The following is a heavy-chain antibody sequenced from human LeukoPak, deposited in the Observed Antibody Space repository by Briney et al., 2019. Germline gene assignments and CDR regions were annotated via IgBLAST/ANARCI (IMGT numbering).Heavy chain of an antibody. J-gene: IGHJ4*02. CDR3: ARHRGYSYGYYLDY. CDR1: GGSISSSSYY. V-gene: IGHV4-39*01. D-gene: IGHD5-18*01. CDR2: IYYSGST. Sequence: PSETLSLTCTVSGGSISSSSYYWGWIRQPPGKGLEWIGSIYYSGSTYYNPPLKSRVTISVDTSKNQFSLKLSSVTAADTAVYYCARHRGYSYGYYLDYWGQGTLVTVSS.